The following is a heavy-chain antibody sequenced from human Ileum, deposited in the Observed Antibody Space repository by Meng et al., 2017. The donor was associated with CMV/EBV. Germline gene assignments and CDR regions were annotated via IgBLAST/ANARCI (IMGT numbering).Heavy chain of an antibody. CDR2: INPNSGGT. CDR3: ARDFVAGYSMSSTGFDY. CDR1: EYTFTGYY. J-gene: IGHJ4*02. Sequence: QVQLLQSGTEVKKPGASVKVSCKAYEYTFTGYYMHWVRQAPGQGLEWMGWINPNSGGTNYPQKFQGRVTMTRDTSISTAYMELSRLTSHDTAVYYCARDFVAGYSMSSTGFDYWGQGTLVTVSS. D-gene: IGHD6-6*01. V-gene: IGHV1-2*02.